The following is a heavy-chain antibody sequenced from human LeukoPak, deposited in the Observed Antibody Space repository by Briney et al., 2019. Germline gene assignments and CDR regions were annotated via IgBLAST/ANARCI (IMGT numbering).Heavy chain of an antibody. CDR3: ARYSSSSGGAAYYLDY. V-gene: IGHV3-74*01. J-gene: IGHJ4*01. Sequence: SGGSLRLSCTASGFTLRNYWMHWVRQVPGKRLVWVSRISSDGSVTNYADSVQGRFTISRDNAKNILYLQINSLRSEDTAVYYCARYSSSSGGAAYYLDYWGHGTLVTVSS. CDR1: GFTLRNYW. D-gene: IGHD6-6*01. CDR2: ISSDGSVT.